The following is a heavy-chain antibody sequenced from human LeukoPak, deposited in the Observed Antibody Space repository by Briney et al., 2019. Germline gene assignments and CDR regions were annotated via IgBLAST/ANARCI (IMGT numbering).Heavy chain of an antibody. CDR1: GGSINSYY. CDR3: ARVKGTAMVDY. D-gene: IGHD5-18*01. J-gene: IGHJ4*02. V-gene: IGHV4-59*13. Sequence: SETLSLNCSVSGGSINSYYWTWIRPPPGKGLEGIGNIYSTGSTVYNPSLKSRVTISRDVTKNQSSLKLSSVTAADTAVYSCARVKGTAMVDYWGQGTLVTVSS. CDR2: IYSTGST.